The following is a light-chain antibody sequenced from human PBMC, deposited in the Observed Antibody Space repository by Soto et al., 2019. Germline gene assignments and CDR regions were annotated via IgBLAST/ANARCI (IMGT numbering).Light chain of an antibody. CDR3: QQYGTSHRT. J-gene: IGKJ1*01. CDR1: QSVSRN. V-gene: IGKV3-20*01. CDR2: GAS. Sequence: EIVMTQSPATLSVSPGERATLSXRASQSVSRNLAWYQQKPAQAPRXXIYGASSRATGIPDRFSGSGSGTDFTLTISRLEPEDLAVYYCQQYGTSHRTFGQGTKVDIK.